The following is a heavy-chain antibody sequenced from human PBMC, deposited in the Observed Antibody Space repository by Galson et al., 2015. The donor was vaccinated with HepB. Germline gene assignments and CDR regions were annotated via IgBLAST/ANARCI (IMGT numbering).Heavy chain of an antibody. CDR1: GFTFSSYA. CDR3: ARDGGLGELLPRWFDP. J-gene: IGHJ5*02. Sequence: SLRLSCAASGFTFSSYAMSWVRQAPGKGLEWVSAISGSGGSTYYADSVKGRFTISRDNSKNTLYLQMNSLRAEDTAVYYCARDGGLGELLPRWFDPWGQGTLVTVSS. D-gene: IGHD3-10*01. V-gene: IGHV3-23*01. CDR2: ISGSGGST.